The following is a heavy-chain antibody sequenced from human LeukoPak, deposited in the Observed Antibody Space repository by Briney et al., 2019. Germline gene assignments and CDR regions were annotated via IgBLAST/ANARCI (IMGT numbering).Heavy chain of an antibody. CDR3: ARLLEHYYFDASGYYDDDY. V-gene: IGHV1-2*02. CDR2: IDPNIGTT. D-gene: IGHD3-22*01. Sequence: ASVKVSCKASGYTFTGFYMHWVRQAPGQGLEWMGWIDPNIGTTKYSQKFQGRVTMTRDTSISEVYMGLSRLRSDDTAVYYCARLLEHYYFDASGYYDDDYWGQGTPIIVSS. J-gene: IGHJ4*02. CDR1: GYTFTGFY.